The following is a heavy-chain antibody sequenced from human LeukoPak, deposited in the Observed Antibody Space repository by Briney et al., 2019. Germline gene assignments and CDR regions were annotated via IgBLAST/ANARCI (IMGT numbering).Heavy chain of an antibody. D-gene: IGHD1-14*01. V-gene: IGHV3-30-3*01. CDR2: ISYDGGNK. J-gene: IGHJ6*02. CDR1: RFTFSSYA. CDR3: ARGVLPNPYYYGMDV. Sequence: GGSLRLSCAASRFTFSSYAMHWVRQAPGKGLEWVAVISYDGGNKYYADSVKGRFTISRDNPKNTLYLQMNSLRAEDTAVYYCARGVLPNPYYYGMDVWGQGTTVTVSS.